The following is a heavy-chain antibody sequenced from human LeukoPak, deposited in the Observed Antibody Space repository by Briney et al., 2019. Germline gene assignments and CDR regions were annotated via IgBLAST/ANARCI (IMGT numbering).Heavy chain of an antibody. CDR1: GFIFSDYY. Sequence: GGSLRLSCAASGFIFSDYYMTWIRQAPGKGLEWVSYISTSGSTIYYADSVKGRFTISRDNAKKPLYLQMNSLRAEDTAVYYCARAARRCTTGSCYSDYWGQGTLVTVSS. D-gene: IGHD2-8*01. V-gene: IGHV3-11*01. CDR3: ARAARRCTTGSCYSDY. CDR2: ISTSGSTI. J-gene: IGHJ4*02.